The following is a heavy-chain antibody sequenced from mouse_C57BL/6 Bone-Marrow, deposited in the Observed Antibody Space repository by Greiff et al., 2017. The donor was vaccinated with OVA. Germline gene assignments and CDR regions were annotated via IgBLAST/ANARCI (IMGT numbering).Heavy chain of an antibody. CDR2: IYPSDSET. D-gene: IGHD2-2*01. V-gene: IGHV1-61*01. CDR1: GYTFTSYW. J-gene: IGHJ2*01. Sequence: QVQLQQPGAELVRPGSSVKLSCKASGYTFTSYWMDWVKQRPGQGLEWIGNIYPSDSETHYNQKFKDKATLTVDKSSSTAYMQLSSLTSEDSAVXYCARGGGYAFDYWGQGTTLTVSS. CDR3: ARGGGYAFDY.